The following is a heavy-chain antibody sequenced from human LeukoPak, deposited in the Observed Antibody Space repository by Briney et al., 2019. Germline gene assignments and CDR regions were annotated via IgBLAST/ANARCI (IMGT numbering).Heavy chain of an antibody. CDR3: AAGTAADY. V-gene: IGHV3-11*03. J-gene: IGHJ4*02. CDR2: ISASSSYT. CDR1: GIPFSDYY. D-gene: IGHD6-13*01. Sequence: GGSLRLSCVVSGIPFSDYYMNWIRQTPGKGLEWISYISASSSYTDYAESVKARFTISRDNAQNALFLHMSRLRVEDTAVYYCAAGTAADYWGQGTLVTVSS.